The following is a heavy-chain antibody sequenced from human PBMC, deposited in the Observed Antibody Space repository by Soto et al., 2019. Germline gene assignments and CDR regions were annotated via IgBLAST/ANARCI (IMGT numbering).Heavy chain of an antibody. CDR1: GFTLSSYN. J-gene: IGHJ4*02. Sequence: EVQLVESGGGSIQTGGSLRLSCAASGFTLSSYNMNWVRQAPGKGLEWISYISSTGSTTYYADSVKGRFTTSRDNAKNSLFLQMNSLRDEDTAVYYCAREARGFDYWGQGTLVTVSS. CDR3: AREARGFDY. V-gene: IGHV3-48*02. D-gene: IGHD3-10*01. CDR2: ISSTGSTT.